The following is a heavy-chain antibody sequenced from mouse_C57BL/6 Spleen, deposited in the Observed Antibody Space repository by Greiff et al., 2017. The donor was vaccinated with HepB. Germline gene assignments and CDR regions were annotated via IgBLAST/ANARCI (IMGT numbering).Heavy chain of an antibody. CDR3: TRWELGPAWFAY. D-gene: IGHD4-1*01. J-gene: IGHJ3*01. Sequence: EVKLVESGTVLARPGASVKMSCKTSGYTFTSYWMHWVKQRPGQGLEWIGAIYPGNSDTSYNQKFKGKAKLTAVTSASTAYMELSSLTNEDSAVYYCTRWELGPAWFAYWGQGTLVTVSA. V-gene: IGHV1-5*01. CDR2: IYPGNSDT. CDR1: GYTFTSYW.